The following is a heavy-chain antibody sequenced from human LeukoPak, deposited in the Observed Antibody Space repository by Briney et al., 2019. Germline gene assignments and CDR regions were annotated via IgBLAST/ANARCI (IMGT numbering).Heavy chain of an antibody. Sequence: SETLSLTCTVSGGSISSYDWSWIRQPAGKGLEWIGRIYTSGSTNYNPSLKSRVTISVDTSKNQFSLKLSSVTAADTAVYYCARGNMITFGGAPFDYWGQGTLVTVSS. CDR1: GGSISSYD. J-gene: IGHJ4*02. CDR3: ARGNMITFGGAPFDY. CDR2: IYTSGST. D-gene: IGHD3-16*01. V-gene: IGHV4-4*07.